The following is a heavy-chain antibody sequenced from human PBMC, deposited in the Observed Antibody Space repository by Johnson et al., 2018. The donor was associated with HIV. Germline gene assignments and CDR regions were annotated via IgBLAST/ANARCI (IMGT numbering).Heavy chain of an antibody. D-gene: IGHD5-18*01. V-gene: IGHV3-30-3*01. CDR2: IWYDGSNK. CDR3: ARDTGYSYGTSTDDAFDI. J-gene: IGHJ3*02. CDR1: GFTVSSNY. Sequence: QVQLVESGGGVVQPGGSLRLSCAASGFTVSSNYMSWVHQAPGKGLEWVAAIWYDGSNKYYADSGKGRFTISRDNSKNTLYLQMNSLRAEATAVYYCARDTGYSYGTSTDDAFDIWGQGTMVTVSS.